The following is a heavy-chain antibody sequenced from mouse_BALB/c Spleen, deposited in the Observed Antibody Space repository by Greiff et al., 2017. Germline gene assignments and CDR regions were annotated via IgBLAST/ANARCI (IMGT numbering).Heavy chain of an antibody. CDR1: GYSITSGYY. V-gene: IGHV3-6*02. CDR2: ISYDGSN. D-gene: IGHD2-1*01. J-gene: IGHJ2*01. Sequence: EVQLQESGPGLVKPSQSLSLTCSVTGYSITSGYYWNWIRQFPGNKLEWMGYISYDGSNNYNPSLKNRISITRDTSKNQFFLKLNSVTTEDTATYYGARGEYYGNYLDYWGQGTTLTVSS. CDR3: ARGEYYGNYLDY.